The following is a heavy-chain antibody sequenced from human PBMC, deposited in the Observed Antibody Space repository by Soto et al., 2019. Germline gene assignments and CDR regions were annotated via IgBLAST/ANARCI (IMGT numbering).Heavy chain of an antibody. CDR2: ISAYNGNT. Sequence: QVQLVQSGAEVKKPGASVKVSCKASGYTFTSYGISWVRQAPEQGLEWMGWISAYNGNTNYAQKLQGRVTMTTDTSTSTAYMELRSLRSDDTAVYYCARALGKYYDFWSGYSTQFDYWGQGTLVTVSS. CDR1: GYTFTSYG. V-gene: IGHV1-18*01. D-gene: IGHD3-3*01. J-gene: IGHJ4*02. CDR3: ARALGKYYDFWSGYSTQFDY.